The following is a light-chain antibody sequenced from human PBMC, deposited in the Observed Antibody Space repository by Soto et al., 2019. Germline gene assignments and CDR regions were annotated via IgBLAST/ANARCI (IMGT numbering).Light chain of an antibody. J-gene: IGLJ1*01. CDR2: DVT. Sequence: QSALTQPASVSGSPGQSITISCTGTSSDVGGYKYVSWYQQHPDKAPKLIIYDVTNRPSGISNRFSGSKSGNTASLTISGLQAEEEAAYYCSSYTSSSSYVFGTGTKLTVL. CDR3: SSYTSSSSYV. V-gene: IGLV2-14*01. CDR1: SSDVGGYKY.